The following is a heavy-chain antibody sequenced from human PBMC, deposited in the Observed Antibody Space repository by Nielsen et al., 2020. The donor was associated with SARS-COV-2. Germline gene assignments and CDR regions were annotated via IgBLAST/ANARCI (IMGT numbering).Heavy chain of an antibody. Sequence: GGSLRLSCAASGFTFSDYYMSWVRQAPGKGLEWVSYISSSGSTIYYADSVKGRFTISRDNAKNSLYLQMNSLRAEDTAVYYCAKGSMIARAFDIWGQGTMVTVSS. CDR1: GFTFSDYY. J-gene: IGHJ3*02. D-gene: IGHD3-22*01. V-gene: IGHV3-11*01. CDR2: ISSSGSTI. CDR3: AKGSMIARAFDI.